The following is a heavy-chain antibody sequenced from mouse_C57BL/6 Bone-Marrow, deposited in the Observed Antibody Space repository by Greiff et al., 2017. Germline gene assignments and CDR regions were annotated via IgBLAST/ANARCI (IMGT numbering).Heavy chain of an antibody. V-gene: IGHV1-82*01. CDR2: IYPGDGDT. Sequence: QVQLQQPGPELVKPGASVKISCKASGYAFSSSWMNWVKQRPGKGLEWIGRIYPGDGDTNYNGKFKGKATLTADNSSSTAYMQLSSLTSEDSAVYFCARVGYGSSCGCYAMDDWGQGASVTVSS. D-gene: IGHD1-1*01. J-gene: IGHJ4*01. CDR1: GYAFSSSW. CDR3: ARVGYGSSCGCYAMDD.